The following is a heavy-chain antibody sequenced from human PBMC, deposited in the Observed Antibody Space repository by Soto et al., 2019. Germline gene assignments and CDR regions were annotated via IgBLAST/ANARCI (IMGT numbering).Heavy chain of an antibody. D-gene: IGHD4-17*01. CDR1: GYTFTSYG. V-gene: IGHV1-18*01. CDR2: ISAYNGNT. CDR3: ARRTTVTTNYYYGMDV. J-gene: IGHJ6*02. Sequence: ASVKVSCKASGYTFTSYGISWVRQAPGQGLEWMGWISAYNGNTNYAQKLQGRVTMTTDTSTSTAYMELRSLRSDDTAVYYCARRTTVTTNYYYGMDVWGQGTTVTVSS.